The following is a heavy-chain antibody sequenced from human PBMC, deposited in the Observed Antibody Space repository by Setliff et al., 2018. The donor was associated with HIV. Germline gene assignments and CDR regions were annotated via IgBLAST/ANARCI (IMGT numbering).Heavy chain of an antibody. CDR2: IYQSGRT. CDR1: GGSISSNSYY. J-gene: IGHJ4*02. CDR3: ARDQPQDYDSLTGYYTGRYFDY. D-gene: IGHD3-9*01. Sequence: PSETLSLTWTVSGGSISSNSYYWGWIRQPPGKGLEWIGSIYQSGRTYYNPSLKSRVTISVDTSKNQFSLKLTSVTAADTAVYYCARDQPQDYDSLTGYYTGRYFDYWGRGTLVTVSS. V-gene: IGHV4-39*07.